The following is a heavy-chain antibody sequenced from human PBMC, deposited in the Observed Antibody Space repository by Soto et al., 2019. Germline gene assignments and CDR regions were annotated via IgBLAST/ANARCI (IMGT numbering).Heavy chain of an antibody. CDR1: GFTFSSYA. J-gene: IGHJ6*02. CDR2: ISYDGSNK. V-gene: IGHV3-30-3*01. Sequence: QPGGSLRLSCAASGFTFSSYAMHWVRQAPGKGLEWVAVISYDGSNKYYADSVKGRFTISRDNSKNTLYLQMNSLRAEDTAVYYCARGSIAAAGTRYYYYGMDVWGQGTTVTVSS. CDR3: ARGSIAAAGTRYYYYGMDV. D-gene: IGHD6-13*01.